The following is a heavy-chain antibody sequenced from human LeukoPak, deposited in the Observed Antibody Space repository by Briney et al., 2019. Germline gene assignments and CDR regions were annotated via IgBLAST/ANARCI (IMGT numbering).Heavy chain of an antibody. V-gene: IGHV3-23*01. CDR1: GCSFTSYA. CDR2: ITGSGGTK. Sequence: GWSLRLSCAASGCSFTSYAMSWVHQAPGKGLQWLSAITGSGGTKYYADSVKGRFTISRDSSKNTLFLQMNSLRAEDTAVYSCAKDLAPFTNAWYAFDYWGRGILVTVSS. D-gene: IGHD6-13*01. CDR3: AKDLAPFTNAWYAFDY. J-gene: IGHJ4*02.